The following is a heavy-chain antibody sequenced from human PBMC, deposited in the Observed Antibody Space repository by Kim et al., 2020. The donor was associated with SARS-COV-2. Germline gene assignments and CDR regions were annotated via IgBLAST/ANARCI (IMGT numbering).Heavy chain of an antibody. CDR3: ARDQEWFGEQVPAPANWFDP. V-gene: IGHV3-48*04. D-gene: IGHD3-10*01. CDR1: GFTFSSYS. Sequence: GGSLRLSCAASGFTFSSYSMNWVRQAPGKGLEWVSYISSSSSTIYYADSVKGRFTISRDNAKNSLYLQMNSLRAEDTAVYYCARDQEWFGEQVPAPANWFDPWGQGTLVTVSS. CDR2: ISSSSSTI. J-gene: IGHJ5*02.